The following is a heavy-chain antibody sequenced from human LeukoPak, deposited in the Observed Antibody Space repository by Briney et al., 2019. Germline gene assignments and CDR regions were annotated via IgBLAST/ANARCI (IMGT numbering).Heavy chain of an antibody. Sequence: PSETLSLTCAVYGGSFSGYYWSWIRQPPGKGLEWIGEINHSGSTNYNPSLKSRVTISVDTSKNQFFLKLSSVTAADTAVYYCARHGLYGGNSVDYWGQGTLVTVSS. J-gene: IGHJ4*02. CDR3: ARHGLYGGNSVDY. V-gene: IGHV4-34*01. D-gene: IGHD4-23*01. CDR2: INHSGST. CDR1: GGSFSGYY.